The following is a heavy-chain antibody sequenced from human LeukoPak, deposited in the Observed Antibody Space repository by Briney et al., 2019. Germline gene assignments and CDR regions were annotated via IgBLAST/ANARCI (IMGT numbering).Heavy chain of an antibody. Sequence: SETLSLTCTVSGGSISRYYWSWIRQPAGKGLEWIGRIYTSWSTNYNPSLKSRVTMSVDTSKNQFSLKLSSVTAADTAVYYCAGGEIYQSRSTLDYWGQGTLVTVSS. D-gene: IGHD2-2*01. J-gene: IGHJ4*02. V-gene: IGHV4-4*07. CDR3: AGGEIYQSRSTLDY. CDR1: GGSISRYY. CDR2: IYTSWST.